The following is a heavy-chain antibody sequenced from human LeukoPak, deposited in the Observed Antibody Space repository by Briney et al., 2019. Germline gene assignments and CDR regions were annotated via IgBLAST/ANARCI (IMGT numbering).Heavy chain of an antibody. J-gene: IGHJ3*02. CDR1: GGTFSSYA. CDR3: ARDWTGSGSYENAFDI. V-gene: IGHV1-69*05. Sequence: ASVKVSCKASGGTFSSYAISWVRQAPGQGLEWMGGIIPIFGTANYAQKFQGRVTITTDESTSTAYMELSSLRSEDTALYHCARDWTGSGSYENAFDIWGQGTMVTVSS. D-gene: IGHD3-10*01. CDR2: IIPIFGTA.